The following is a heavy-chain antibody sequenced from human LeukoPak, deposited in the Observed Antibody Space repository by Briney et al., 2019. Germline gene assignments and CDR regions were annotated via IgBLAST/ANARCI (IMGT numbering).Heavy chain of an antibody. D-gene: IGHD3-10*01. CDR2: INHSEST. J-gene: IGHJ4*02. CDR1: GGSFSGYY. CDR3: ARGRGITMVRGTFDY. V-gene: IGHV4-34*01. Sequence: SETLSLTCAVYGGSFSGYYWSWIRQPPGKGLEWIGEINHSESTNYNPSLKSRVTISVDTSRNQFSLKLSSVTAADTAVYYCARGRGITMVRGTFDYWGQGTLVTVSS.